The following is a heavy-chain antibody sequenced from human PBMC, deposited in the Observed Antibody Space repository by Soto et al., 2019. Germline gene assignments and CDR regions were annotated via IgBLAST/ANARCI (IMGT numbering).Heavy chain of an antibody. Sequence: ASVKVSCKASGYTFTTYGISWVRQAPGQGLEWMGWISAYSGSTKFAQKLQGRVTMTTDTSTSTAYMELRSLRSDDTAVYYCARNDFWSGYLFDPWGQGTLVTVSS. D-gene: IGHD3-3*01. CDR2: ISAYSGST. CDR3: ARNDFWSGYLFDP. V-gene: IGHV1-18*01. CDR1: GYTFTTYG. J-gene: IGHJ5*02.